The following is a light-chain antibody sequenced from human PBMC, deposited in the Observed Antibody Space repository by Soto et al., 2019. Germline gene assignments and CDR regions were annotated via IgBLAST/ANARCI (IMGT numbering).Light chain of an antibody. J-gene: IGKJ1*01. V-gene: IGKV1-5*01. CDR1: QSISSW. CDR3: QQYNSYPWT. Sequence: DIQLTHSLSTLSASLLERVTIXFRASQSISSWLAWYQQKPGKAPKLLIYDASSLESGVPSRFSGSASGTEFTLTISSLQPDDFATYYCQQYNSYPWTFGQGTKVDIK. CDR2: DAS.